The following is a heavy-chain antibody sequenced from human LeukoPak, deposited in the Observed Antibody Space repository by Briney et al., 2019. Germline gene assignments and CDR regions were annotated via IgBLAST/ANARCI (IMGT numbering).Heavy chain of an antibody. CDR2: ISYDGSNK. D-gene: IGHD3-22*01. J-gene: IGHJ4*02. CDR1: GFTFSSYA. Sequence: GRSLRLSCAASGFTFSSYAMHWVRQAPGKGLEWVAVISYDGSNKYYADSVKGRFTISRDNSKNTLYLQMNSLRAEDTAVYYCARDLGYYDSSDTFDYWGQGTLVTVSS. V-gene: IGHV3-30*04. CDR3: ARDLGYYDSSDTFDY.